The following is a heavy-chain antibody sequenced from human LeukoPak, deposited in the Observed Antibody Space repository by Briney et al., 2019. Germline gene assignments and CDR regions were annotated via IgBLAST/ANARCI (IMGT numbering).Heavy chain of an antibody. J-gene: IGHJ5*02. V-gene: IGHV4-39*07. D-gene: IGHD5-18*01. CDR2: INHSGST. CDR3: ASPRGYXYGANWFDP. Sequence: SETLSLTCTVSGGSISSGGYYWSWIRQPPGKGLEWIGEINHSGSTNYNPSLKSRVTISVDTSKNQFSLKLSSVTAADTAVYYCASPRGYXYGANWFDPWGQGTLVTVSS. CDR1: GGSISSGGYY.